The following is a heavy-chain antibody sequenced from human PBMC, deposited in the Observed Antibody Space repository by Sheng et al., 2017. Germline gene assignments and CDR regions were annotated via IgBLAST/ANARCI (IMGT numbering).Heavy chain of an antibody. Sequence: QVQLVQSGAEVKKPGSSVKVSCKASGGTFSSYAISWVRQAPGQGLEWMGGIIPILGIANYAQKFQGRVTITADKSTSTAYMELSSLRSEDTAVYYCASRGATRYSSSWYPHYAFDIWGQGTMVTVSS. CDR3: ASRGATRYSSSWYPHYAFDI. D-gene: IGHD6-13*01. V-gene: IGHV1-69*04. CDR2: IIPILGIA. CDR1: GGTFSSYA. J-gene: IGHJ3*02.